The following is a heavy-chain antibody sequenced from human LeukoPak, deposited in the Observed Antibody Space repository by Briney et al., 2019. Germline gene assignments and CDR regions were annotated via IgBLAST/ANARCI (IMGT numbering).Heavy chain of an antibody. V-gene: IGHV4-4*02. CDR2: IYHGGST. Sequence: PSETLSLTCTVSGVSISSSHWWSWVRQPPGKGLEWIGGIYHGGSTKYNPSLKSRVTISLDKSKNQFSLKLNSVTAADTAVYYCASYGDYNYFDFWGQGTLVTVSS. D-gene: IGHD4-17*01. J-gene: IGHJ4*02. CDR3: ASYGDYNYFDF. CDR1: GVSISSSHW.